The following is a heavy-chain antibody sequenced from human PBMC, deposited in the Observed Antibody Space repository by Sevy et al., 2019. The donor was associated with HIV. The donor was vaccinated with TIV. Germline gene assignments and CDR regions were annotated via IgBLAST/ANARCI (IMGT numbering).Heavy chain of an antibody. CDR3: AREEDRELGTIPLDS. D-gene: IGHD7-27*01. CDR2: ISKSGSTT. CDR1: GFTFSHHN. V-gene: IGHV3-48*02. J-gene: IGHJ4*02. Sequence: GGSLRLSCAASGFTFSHHNMNWVRQAPGKGLEWISYISKSGSTTYFADSVRGRFTSSRDNAKNSLFLEMHSLTDEATAVYYCAREEDRELGTIPLDSWGRGIQVTVSS.